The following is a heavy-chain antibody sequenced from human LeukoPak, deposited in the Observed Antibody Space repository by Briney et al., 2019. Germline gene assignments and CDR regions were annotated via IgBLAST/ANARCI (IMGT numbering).Heavy chain of an antibody. CDR3: AKGPLTEVAGTTWDY. CDR1: GFTFSSYA. Sequence: GGSLRLSCAASGFTFSSYAMSWVRQAPGKGLEWVSAISGSGGSTYYADSVKGRFTISRDNSKNTLYLQMNSLRAEDTAVFYCAKGPLTEVAGTTWDYWGQGTLVTVSS. D-gene: IGHD6-19*01. J-gene: IGHJ4*02. V-gene: IGHV3-23*01. CDR2: ISGSGGST.